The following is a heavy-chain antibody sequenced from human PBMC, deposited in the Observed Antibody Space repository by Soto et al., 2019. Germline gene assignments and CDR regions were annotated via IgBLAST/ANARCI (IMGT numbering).Heavy chain of an antibody. J-gene: IGHJ4*02. CDR1: GDSISSYH. CDR2: IYHSVGT. Sequence: QVQLQESGPGLVKPSETLSLTCTVSGDSISSYHWTWIRQIAGKGLEWIGYIYHSVGTNYNPSLKSRVTISADTSKNQLSLKLSSVTAADTAVYYCARARYDSGLSDFWGQGTLVTVSS. V-gene: IGHV4-59*01. D-gene: IGHD3-10*01. CDR3: ARARYDSGLSDF.